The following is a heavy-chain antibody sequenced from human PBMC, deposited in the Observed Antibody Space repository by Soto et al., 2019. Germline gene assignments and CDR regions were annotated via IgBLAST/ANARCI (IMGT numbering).Heavy chain of an antibody. D-gene: IGHD2-15*01. V-gene: IGHV3-49*04. CDR3: TRAPLRCSGGSCYSADA. J-gene: IGHJ5*02. Sequence: PGGSLRLSCATSGFTFHDHGMSWVRQAPGKGLDWVGFIRSSRYGVTTEYAASVKGRFFISRDDSKSIAFLQMNNLETEDTAVYYCTRAPLRCSGGSCYSADAWGQGTLVTVSS. CDR2: IRSSRYGVTT. CDR1: GFTFHDHG.